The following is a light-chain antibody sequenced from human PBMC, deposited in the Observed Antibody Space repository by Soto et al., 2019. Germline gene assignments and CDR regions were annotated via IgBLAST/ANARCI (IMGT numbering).Light chain of an antibody. CDR1: QSVSSN. V-gene: IGKV3D-15*01. CDR2: GAS. CDR3: QQYNNWPAIT. J-gene: IGKJ5*01. Sequence: EIVMTQSPATLSVSPGERATLSCRASQSVSSNLAWYQQKPVQAPRLLIYGASTRATGIPARFSGSGSGTEFTLTISSLQSEDFAVYHCQQYNNWPAITFGQGTRLEIK.